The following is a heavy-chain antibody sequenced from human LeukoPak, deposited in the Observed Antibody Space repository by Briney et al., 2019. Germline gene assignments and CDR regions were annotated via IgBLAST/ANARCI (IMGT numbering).Heavy chain of an antibody. V-gene: IGHV3-11*01. J-gene: IGHJ6*02. CDR2: ISGPGTNI. CDR1: GFTFSDYF. Sequence: NPGGSLRLSCAASGFTFSDYFMTWIRQAPGKGLEWVSYISGPGTNINYADSVKGRFTISRDNAKNSLYLQMNSLRAEDTGEYYCARGNYGMDFWGQGTTVTVSS. CDR3: ARGNYGMDF.